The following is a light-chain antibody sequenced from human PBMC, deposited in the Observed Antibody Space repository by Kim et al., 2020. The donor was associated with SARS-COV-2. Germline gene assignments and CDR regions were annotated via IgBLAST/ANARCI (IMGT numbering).Light chain of an antibody. V-gene: IGLV2-11*01. CDR3: CSYAGNSLYV. J-gene: IGLJ1*01. Sequence: GQSVTISCTGTRSDVGGYNYVSWYQQHPGKAPKVMIYDVTKRPSGVPDRFSGSKSGNTASLTISGLQAEDEADYYCCSYAGNSLYVFGTGTKVTVL. CDR2: DVT. CDR1: RSDVGGYNY.